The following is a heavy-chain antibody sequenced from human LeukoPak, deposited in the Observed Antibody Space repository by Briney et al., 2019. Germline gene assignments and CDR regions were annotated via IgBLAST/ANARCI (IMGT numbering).Heavy chain of an antibody. CDR2: ISSNGDST. V-gene: IGHV3-64*01. Sequence: PGGSLRLSCAASGFTFNSYAMHWVRQAPGKGLEYVSAISSNGDSTHYANSVKGRFTISRDNSKNTLYLQMGSLRAEDMAVYYCARDLRSLPVTPVDYWGQGTLVTVSS. J-gene: IGHJ4*02. CDR3: ARDLRSLPVTPVDY. D-gene: IGHD4-23*01. CDR1: GFTFNSYA.